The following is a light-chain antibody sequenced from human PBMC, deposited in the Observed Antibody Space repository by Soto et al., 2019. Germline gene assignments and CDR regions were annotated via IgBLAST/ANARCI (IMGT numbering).Light chain of an antibody. V-gene: IGLV1-44*01. CDR2: RND. Sequence: QSVLTQPPSTSGTPGQRVTISCSGSNSNIGSNTVNWYQQLPGTAPKVVIYRNDQRPSGVPDRFSGSKSGTSATLAISGLQSEDEADYYCSSWDDSLNVFFGEGTKLTVL. CDR3: SSWDDSLNVF. CDR1: NSNIGSNT. J-gene: IGLJ2*01.